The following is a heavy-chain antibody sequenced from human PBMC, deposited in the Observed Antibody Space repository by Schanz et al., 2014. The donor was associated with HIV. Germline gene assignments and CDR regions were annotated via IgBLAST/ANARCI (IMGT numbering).Heavy chain of an antibody. V-gene: IGHV3-33*08. D-gene: IGHD4-17*01. J-gene: IGHJ4*02. CDR1: GFTFRNYA. CDR2: IWYDGSNK. CDR3: ATAAVTDYSDN. Sequence: VHLLESGGGLVQPGESLRLSCVASGFTFRNYAVSWVRQAPGKGLECVAFIWYDGSNKYYADSVKGRFTISRDNSKNTLYLQMNSLRAEDTAVYYCATAAVTDYSDNWGQGTLVTVSS.